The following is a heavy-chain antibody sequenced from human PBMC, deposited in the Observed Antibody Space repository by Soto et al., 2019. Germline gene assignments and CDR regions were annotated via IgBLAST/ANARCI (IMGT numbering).Heavy chain of an antibody. CDR2: ISSSSSTI. Sequence: GGSLRLSCAASGFTFSSYSMNWVRQAPGKGLEWVSYISSSSSTIYYADSVKGRFTISRDNAKNSLYLQMNSLRAEDTAVYYCARDTQGSYGSGRGYFDYWGQGTLVTVSS. J-gene: IGHJ4*02. D-gene: IGHD3-10*01. CDR3: ARDTQGSYGSGRGYFDY. V-gene: IGHV3-48*01. CDR1: GFTFSSYS.